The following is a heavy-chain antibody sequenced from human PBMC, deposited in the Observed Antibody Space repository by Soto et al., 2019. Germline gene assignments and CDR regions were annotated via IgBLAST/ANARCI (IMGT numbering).Heavy chain of an antibody. V-gene: IGHV3-30*18. Sequence: QEQLVESGGGVVQAGRSLRLSCAASGFTFNFFGMHWVRQAPGKGLEWVAVISYDGSEKYYADSVKGRFTMSRDNAKNSGSLEMSSLRREDTSVYYCAKERSYRFAAFDIWGHGTMVTVSS. J-gene: IGHJ3*02. D-gene: IGHD5-18*01. CDR3: AKERSYRFAAFDI. CDR2: ISYDGSEK. CDR1: GFTFNFFG.